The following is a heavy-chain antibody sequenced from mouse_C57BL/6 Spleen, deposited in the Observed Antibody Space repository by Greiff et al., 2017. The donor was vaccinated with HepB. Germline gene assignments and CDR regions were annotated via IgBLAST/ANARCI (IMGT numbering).Heavy chain of an antibody. CDR3: AVTDWVYFDY. Sequence: QVQLQQPGAELVRPGSSVKLSCKASGYTFTSYWMHWVKQRPIQGLEWIGNIDPSDSETHYNQKFKDKATLTADKSSSTAYMQLSSLTSEDSAVYFCAVTDWVYFDYWGQGTTLTVSS. CDR1: GYTFTSYW. CDR2: IDPSDSET. J-gene: IGHJ2*01. D-gene: IGHD4-1*01. V-gene: IGHV1-52*01.